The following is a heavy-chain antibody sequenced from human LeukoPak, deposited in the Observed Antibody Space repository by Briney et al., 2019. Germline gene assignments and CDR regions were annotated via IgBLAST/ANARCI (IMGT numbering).Heavy chain of an antibody. D-gene: IGHD3-9*01. Sequence: GGSLRLSCAASGFTFSSYAMSWVRQAPGKGLEWVSAISGSGGSTYYADSVKGRFTISRDNSKNTLYLQMNSLRAEDTAVYYCARACPQKVRPVTSNWFDPWGQGTLVTVSS. V-gene: IGHV3-23*01. J-gene: IGHJ5*02. CDR1: GFTFSSYA. CDR3: ARACPQKVRPVTSNWFDP. CDR2: ISGSGGST.